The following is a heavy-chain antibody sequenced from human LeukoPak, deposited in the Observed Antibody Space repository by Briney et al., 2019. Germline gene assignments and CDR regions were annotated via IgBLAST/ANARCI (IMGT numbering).Heavy chain of an antibody. CDR3: ARGPTTAETSFDY. J-gene: IGHJ4*02. CDR2: IIPIFGIA. D-gene: IGHD1-1*01. Sequence: GASVKVSCKASGGTFSSYAISWVRQAPGQGLEWMGRIIPIFGIANYAQKFQGRVTITADKSTSTAYMELSSLRSEDTAVYYCARGPTTAETSFDYWGQGTLVTVSS. V-gene: IGHV1-69*04. CDR1: GGTFSSYA.